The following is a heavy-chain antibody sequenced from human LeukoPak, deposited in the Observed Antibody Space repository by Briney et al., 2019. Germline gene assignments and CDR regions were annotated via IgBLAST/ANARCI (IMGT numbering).Heavy chain of an antibody. CDR1: GGSISSYY. D-gene: IGHD5-12*01. Sequence: SETLSLTCTVSGGSISSYYWSWIRQPPGKGLEWIGYIYYSGSTNYNPSLKSRVTISVATSKNQFSLKLSSVTAADTAVYYCARGHSGRDWFDPWGQGTLVTVSS. CDR3: ARGHSGRDWFDP. CDR2: IYYSGST. V-gene: IGHV4-59*01. J-gene: IGHJ5*02.